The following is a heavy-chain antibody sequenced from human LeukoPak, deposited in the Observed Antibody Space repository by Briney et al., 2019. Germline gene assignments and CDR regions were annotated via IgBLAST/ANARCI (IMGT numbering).Heavy chain of an antibody. D-gene: IGHD6-13*01. CDR2: ISGSGGST. Sequence: GGSLRLSCAASGFTFSSYAMSWVRQAPGKGLEWVSAISGSGGSTYYADSVKGRFTNSRHNTKNTLYLQMNSLRAEDTAVYYCARDYSSSLVLGWFDPWGQGTLVTVSS. CDR1: GFTFSSYA. J-gene: IGHJ5*02. CDR3: ARDYSSSLVLGWFDP. V-gene: IGHV3-23*01.